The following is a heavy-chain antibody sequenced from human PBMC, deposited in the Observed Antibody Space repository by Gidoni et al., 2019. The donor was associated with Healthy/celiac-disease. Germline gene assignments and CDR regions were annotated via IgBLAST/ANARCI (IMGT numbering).Heavy chain of an antibody. V-gene: IGHV3-21*01. Sequence: EVQLVESGGGLVKPGGSLRLHCAASGFTFSSYSMNWVRQAPGKGLEWVSSISSSSSYIYYADSVKGRFTISRDNAKNSLYLQMNSLRAEDTAVYYCARGDWGSGFYWGQGTLVTVSS. D-gene: IGHD7-27*01. J-gene: IGHJ4*02. CDR2: ISSSSSYI. CDR3: ARGDWGSGFY. CDR1: GFTFSSYS.